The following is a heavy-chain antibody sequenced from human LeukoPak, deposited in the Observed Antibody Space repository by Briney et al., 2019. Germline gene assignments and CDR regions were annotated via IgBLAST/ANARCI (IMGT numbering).Heavy chain of an antibody. Sequence: GGSLRLSCAASGFTFSSYGMHWVRQVPGKGLEWVAVISYDGSNKYYADSVKGRFTISRDNSKNTLYLQMNSLRAEDTAVYYCANLVTAIGHDAFDIWGQGTMVTVSS. J-gene: IGHJ3*02. D-gene: IGHD2-21*02. V-gene: IGHV3-30*18. CDR1: GFTFSSYG. CDR3: ANLVTAIGHDAFDI. CDR2: ISYDGSNK.